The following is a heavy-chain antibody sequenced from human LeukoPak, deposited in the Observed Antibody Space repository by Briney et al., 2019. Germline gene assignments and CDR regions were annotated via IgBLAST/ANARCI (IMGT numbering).Heavy chain of an antibody. CDR1: GGSIGTSSYY. V-gene: IGHV4-39*01. CDR3: ASAEANYGGSVFDY. CDR2: IYYGGNI. J-gene: IGHJ4*02. D-gene: IGHD4-23*01. Sequence: SETLSLTCSVSGGSIGTSSYYWGWIRQPPGKALEWLGTIYYGGNINYNLSLKSRLTISADTSNNQLSLKLSSVTAADTAVYYCASAEANYGGSVFDYWGQGTLVTVSS.